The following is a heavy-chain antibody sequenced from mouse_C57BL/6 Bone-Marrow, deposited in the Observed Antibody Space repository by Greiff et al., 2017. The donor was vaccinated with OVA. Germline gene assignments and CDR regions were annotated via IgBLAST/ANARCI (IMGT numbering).Heavy chain of an antibody. CDR3: ARRRYHGSTYYAMDY. J-gene: IGHJ4*01. CDR1: GYSFTGYY. Sequence: EVQLQQSGPELVKPGASVKISCKASGYSFTGYYMNWVKQSPEKSLEWIGEINPSTGGTTYNQKFKAKATLTVDKSSSTAYMQLKSLTSEDSAVYYCARRRYHGSTYYAMDYWGQGTSVTVSS. D-gene: IGHD1-1*01. CDR2: INPSTGGT. V-gene: IGHV1-42*01.